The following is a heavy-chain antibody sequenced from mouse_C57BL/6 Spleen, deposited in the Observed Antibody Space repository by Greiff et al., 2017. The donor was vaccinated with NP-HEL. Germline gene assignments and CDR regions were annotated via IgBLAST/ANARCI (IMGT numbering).Heavy chain of an antibody. J-gene: IGHJ3*01. Sequence: VHVKQSGAELVRPGASVKLSCTASGFNIKDDYMHWVKQRPEQGLEWIGWIDPENGDTEYASKFQGKATITADTSSNTAYLQLSSLTSEDTAVYYWSTTILTRGFAYWGQGTLVTVSA. CDR2: IDPENGDT. V-gene: IGHV14-4*01. CDR1: GFNIKDDY. CDR3: STTILTRGFAY.